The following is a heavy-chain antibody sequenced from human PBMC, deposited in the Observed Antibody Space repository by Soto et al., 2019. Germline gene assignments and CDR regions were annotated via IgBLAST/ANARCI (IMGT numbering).Heavy chain of an antibody. CDR1: GGTFSSYA. Sequence: QVQLVQSGAEVKKPGSSVKVSCKASGGTFSSYAISWVRQAPGQGLEWMGGIIPIFGTANYAQKFQGRVTITADESTSTAYMELSSLRSEDTAMYYCARDVETYYYGSGSYYMGWFDPWGQGTLVTVSS. J-gene: IGHJ5*02. D-gene: IGHD3-10*01. CDR3: ARDVETYYYGSGSYYMGWFDP. CDR2: IIPIFGTA. V-gene: IGHV1-69*01.